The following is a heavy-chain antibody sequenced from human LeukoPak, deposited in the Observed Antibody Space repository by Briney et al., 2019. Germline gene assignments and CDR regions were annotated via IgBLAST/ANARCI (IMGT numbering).Heavy chain of an antibody. CDR1: GYTLTSND. V-gene: IGHV1-8*01. CDR3: TRGRAAGD. CDR2: VSPDSGDT. D-gene: IGHD6-19*01. Sequence: GASVKVSCKASGYTLTSNDTNWVRQATGQGIEWMGWVSPDSGDTGYAPNFRGRVTMTTDTSINTAYMELTSLTSEDTAIYYCTRGRAAGDWGQGTLVTVSS. J-gene: IGHJ4*02.